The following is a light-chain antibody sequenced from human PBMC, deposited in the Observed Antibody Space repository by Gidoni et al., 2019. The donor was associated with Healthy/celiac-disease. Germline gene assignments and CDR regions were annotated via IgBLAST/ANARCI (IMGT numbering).Light chain of an antibody. V-gene: IGKV1-5*03. CDR1: QSISSW. CDR3: QQYNLRYT. Sequence: DIQMTQSPSTLSASVGDRVTITCRASQSISSWLAWYQQQPGKAPKLLIYKASSLESGVPSRFSGSGSGTEFTLTISSLQPDDFATYYCQQYNLRYTFGQGTKLEIK. J-gene: IGKJ2*01. CDR2: KAS.